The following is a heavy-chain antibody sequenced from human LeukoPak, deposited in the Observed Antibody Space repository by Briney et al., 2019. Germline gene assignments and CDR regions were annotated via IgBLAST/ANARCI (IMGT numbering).Heavy chain of an antibody. Sequence: GESLKISCKGSGYSFTSYWIGWVRQMPGKGLEWMGSIYPGDSYTIYSPSFQGQVTISADKSISTAYLEWSSLKASDTAMYYCARSPSYYDILTGSWRFVHLDVWGQGNTVTVSS. CDR1: GYSFTSYW. V-gene: IGHV5-51*01. CDR2: IYPGDSYT. J-gene: IGHJ6*02. CDR3: ARSPSYYDILTGSWRFVHLDV. D-gene: IGHD3-9*01.